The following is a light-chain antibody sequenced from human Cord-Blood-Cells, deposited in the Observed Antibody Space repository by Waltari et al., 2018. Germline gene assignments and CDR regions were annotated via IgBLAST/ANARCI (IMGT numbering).Light chain of an antibody. CDR1: RSDVGGYNH. V-gene: IGLV2-8*01. Sequence: QSALTQPPSASGSPGQSVHISCPGTRSDVGGYNHVPWYQQHPGKAPILMIYEVSKRPSGFPDRSSGSKSGTTASLTVSGLQAEEEADYYCSSYAGSNNVVFGGGTKLTVL. CDR2: EVS. CDR3: SSYAGSNNVV. J-gene: IGLJ2*01.